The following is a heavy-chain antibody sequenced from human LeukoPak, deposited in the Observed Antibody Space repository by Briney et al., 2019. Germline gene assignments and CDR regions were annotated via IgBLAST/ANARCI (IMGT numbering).Heavy chain of an antibody. CDR1: GFIFSNYA. D-gene: IGHD6-19*01. V-gene: IGHV3-23*01. Sequence: PGGSLILSCAASGFIFSNYAMSWVRQVPGRGLEWVSTISSRGDSTYVADSVKGRFPISRDNSKNSLYLQMKTVRAEDTAVYYCVKGPRPDITVAHTVENWGQGTLVTVSS. CDR2: ISSRGDST. CDR3: VKGPRPDITVAHTVEN. J-gene: IGHJ4*02.